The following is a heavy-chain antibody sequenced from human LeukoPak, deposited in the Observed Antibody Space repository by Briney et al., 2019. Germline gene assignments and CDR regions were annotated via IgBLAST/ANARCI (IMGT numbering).Heavy chain of an antibody. CDR3: ARSQQLADYFDY. V-gene: IGHV3-30-3*01. CDR1: GFTFSSYA. D-gene: IGHD6-13*01. J-gene: IGHJ4*02. Sequence: GGSLRLSCAASGFTFSSYAMHWVRQAPGKGLEWVAVISYDGSNKYYADSVKGRFTISRDSSNNTLYLQMNSLRAEDTAVYYCARSQQLADYFDYWGQGTLVTVSS. CDR2: ISYDGSNK.